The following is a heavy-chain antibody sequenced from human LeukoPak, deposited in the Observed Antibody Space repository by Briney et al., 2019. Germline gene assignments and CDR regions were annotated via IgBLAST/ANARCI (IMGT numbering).Heavy chain of an antibody. J-gene: IGHJ3*02. D-gene: IGHD3-22*01. CDR2: IIPILDIA. Sequence: SVKVSCTASGGTFSSYAISWVRQAPGQGLEWMGRIIPILDIANYAQKFQGRVTITADKSTSTAYMELSSLRSEDTAIYYCARDETPDYYDSSGYAFDIWGQGTMVTVSS. V-gene: IGHV1-69*04. CDR3: ARDETPDYYDSSGYAFDI. CDR1: GGTFSSYA.